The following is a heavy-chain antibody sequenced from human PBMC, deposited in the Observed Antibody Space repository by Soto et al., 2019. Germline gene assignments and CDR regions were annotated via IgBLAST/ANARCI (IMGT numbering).Heavy chain of an antibody. Sequence: PGGSLRLSCAASGFTFSGYAMSWVRQAPGKGLEWVSAISGSGGSTYYADSVKGRFTISRDNSKNTLYLQMNSLRAEDTAVYYCAXEGLAALFLRVGNWFDPWGPGTTVTVSS. CDR1: GFTFSGYA. CDR2: ISGSGGST. V-gene: IGHV3-23*01. CDR3: AXEGLAALFLRVGNWFDP. J-gene: IGHJ5*01. D-gene: IGHD1-26*01.